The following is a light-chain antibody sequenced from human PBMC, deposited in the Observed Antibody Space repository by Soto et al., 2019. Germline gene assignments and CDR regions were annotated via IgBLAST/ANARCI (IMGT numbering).Light chain of an antibody. Sequence: DIQITQSPSTLSGSVGDRVTITCRASQTISSWLAWYQQKPGKAPKLLIYKASTLKSGVPSRFSGSGSGTEFTLTISSLQPDDFAVYYCQQYGSSPTFGEGTRLEIK. CDR2: KAS. CDR3: QQYGSSPT. CDR1: QTISSW. V-gene: IGKV1-5*03. J-gene: IGKJ5*01.